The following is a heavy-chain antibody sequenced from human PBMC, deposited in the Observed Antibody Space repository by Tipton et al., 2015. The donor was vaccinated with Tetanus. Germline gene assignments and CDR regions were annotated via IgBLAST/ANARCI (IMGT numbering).Heavy chain of an antibody. CDR2: IRQNGNEK. D-gene: IGHD4-23*01. Sequence: SLRLSCAASGFTFSSYWMDWVRQAPGKRLEWVAAIRQNGNEKYYVDSVKGRFTTSRDNTKNSLYLQMNSLRAEDTAVYFCAREPDYGGSGMFFGDWGQGILVTVSS. V-gene: IGHV3-7*01. J-gene: IGHJ4*02. CDR1: GFTFSSYW. CDR3: AREPDYGGSGMFFGD.